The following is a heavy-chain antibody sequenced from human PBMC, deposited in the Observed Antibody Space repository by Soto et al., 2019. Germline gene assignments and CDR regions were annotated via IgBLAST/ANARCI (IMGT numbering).Heavy chain of an antibody. J-gene: IGHJ3*02. CDR1: EFNFGVYW. CDR2: VNSDGSKT. CDR3: AKVGPYDSSAANAFDI. V-gene: IGHV3-74*01. D-gene: IGHD3-22*01. Sequence: GGSLRLSCAASEFNFGVYWVHWVRQAPGKGLVWVAHVNSDGSKTIYADSVKGRFTISRDNAKSTLYLQMNSLRAEDTAVYYCAKVGPYDSSAANAFDIWGQGTMVTVSS.